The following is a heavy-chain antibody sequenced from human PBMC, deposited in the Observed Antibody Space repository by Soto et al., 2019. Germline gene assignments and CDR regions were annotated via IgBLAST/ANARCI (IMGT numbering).Heavy chain of an antibody. Sequence: ASVKVSCKPSGYTFGSYSINWVRQAPGQGLEWMGWISAYNGDTQYVQKFQDRVTMTTNTSTGTAYMELRRLRSDDTAVYYCARGGIVSTNKGKMDVWGQGTTVTVSS. D-gene: IGHD5-12*01. CDR2: ISAYNGDT. CDR3: ARGGIVSTNKGKMDV. CDR1: GYTFGSYS. V-gene: IGHV1-18*01. J-gene: IGHJ6*02.